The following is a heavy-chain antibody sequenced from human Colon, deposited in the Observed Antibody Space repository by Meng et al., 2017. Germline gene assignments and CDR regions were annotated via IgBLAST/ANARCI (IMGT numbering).Heavy chain of an antibody. V-gene: IGHV3-21*01. CDR1: GFTFSSYG. CDR2: ISSSSSYI. J-gene: IGHJ4*02. CDR3: ARDQWGYSYVEDS. D-gene: IGHD5-18*01. Sequence: GESLKISCAASGFTFSSYGMNRVRQAPGKGLEWVSSISSSSSYIYYADSVTGRFTISRDNAKNSLYLQMNSLRAEDTAVYYCARDQWGYSYVEDSWGQGTLVTVSS.